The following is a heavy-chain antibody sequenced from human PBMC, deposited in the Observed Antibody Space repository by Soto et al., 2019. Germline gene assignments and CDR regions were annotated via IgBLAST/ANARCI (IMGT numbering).Heavy chain of an antibody. CDR3: GLEARGYCSSTSCYSRDWFDP. CDR1: GYTFTSYY. V-gene: IGHV1-46*01. Sequence: QVQLVQSGAEVKKPGASVKVSCKASGYTFTSYYMHWVRQAPGQGLEWMGIINPSGGSTNYAQKYQFEVTMTRDTSTGTVYMELSSLISEATAVYYCGLEARGYCSSTSCYSRDWFDPWGQGTLVTVSS. D-gene: IGHD2-2*03. J-gene: IGHJ5*02. CDR2: INPSGGST.